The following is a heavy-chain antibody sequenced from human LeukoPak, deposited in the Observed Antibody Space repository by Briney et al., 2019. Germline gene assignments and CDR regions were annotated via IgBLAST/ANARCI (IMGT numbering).Heavy chain of an antibody. CDR1: GYTFTGNY. CDR2: INPNSGGT. J-gene: IGHJ4*02. D-gene: IGHD3-10*01. V-gene: IGHV1-2*02. CDR3: ARDSGFVGYYGSGSYLDY. Sequence: ASVKVSCKASGYTFTGNYIHWVRQAPGQGLEWMGWINPNSGGTNYAQKFQGRVTMTRDTSISAAYMELSRVTSDDTATYYCARDSGFVGYYGSGSYLDYWGQGTLVTVSS.